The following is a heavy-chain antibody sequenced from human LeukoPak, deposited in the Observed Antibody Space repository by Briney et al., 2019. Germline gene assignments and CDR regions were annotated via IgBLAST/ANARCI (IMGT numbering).Heavy chain of an antibody. CDR3: ARHVVAVGFDY. CDR1: GFTFSSHG. D-gene: IGHD3-22*01. J-gene: IGHJ4*02. Sequence: GGSLRLSCAASGFTFSSHGMNWVRQAPGKGLEWVSSITSSSSYIYYADSVKGRFTISRDNAKNSLYLQMNSLRVEDTAVYYCARHVVAVGFDYWGQGTLVTVSP. V-gene: IGHV3-21*01. CDR2: ITSSSSYI.